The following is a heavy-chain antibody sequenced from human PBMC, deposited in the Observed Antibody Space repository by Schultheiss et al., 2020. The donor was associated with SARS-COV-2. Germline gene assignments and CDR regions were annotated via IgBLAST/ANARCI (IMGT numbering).Heavy chain of an antibody. CDR1: GFTFSDYY. D-gene: IGHD2-2*03. CDR3: ARDPVDIVVDEYPDSPPFDY. V-gene: IGHV3-11*01. J-gene: IGHJ4*02. Sequence: GGSLRLSCAASGFTFSDYYMSWIRQAPGKGLEWVSYISSSGSTIYYADSVKGRFTISRDNAKNSLYLQMNSLRAEDTAVYYCARDPVDIVVDEYPDSPPFDYWGQGTLVTVSS. CDR2: ISSSGSTI.